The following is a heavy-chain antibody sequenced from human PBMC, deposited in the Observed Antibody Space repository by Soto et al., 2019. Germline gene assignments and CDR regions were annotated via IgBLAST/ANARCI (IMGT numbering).Heavy chain of an antibody. J-gene: IGHJ6*02. V-gene: IGHV3-23*01. CDR3: AKGVDIYGTYGLDV. D-gene: IGHD5-12*01. CDR1: AFTFSRYA. CDR2: VSGRGDST. Sequence: PGVSLRLSCAASAFTFSRYAMTCVRQAPGKGLEWVSAVSGRGDSTYYADSVKGRFTISRDNSKNMVDLQMNSLGADDTAMYYCAKGVDIYGTYGLDVWGQGTTVTVSS.